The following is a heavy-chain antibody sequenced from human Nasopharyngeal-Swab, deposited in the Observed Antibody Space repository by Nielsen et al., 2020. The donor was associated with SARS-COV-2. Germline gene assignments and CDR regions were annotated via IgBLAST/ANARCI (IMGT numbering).Heavy chain of an antibody. Sequence: ESLKISCGVYGGSFSGYYWSWIRQPPGKGLEWIGEINHSGSTNYNPSLKSRVTISVDTSKNQFSLKLSSVTAADTAVYYCARGRAFHRDIVVVVAAKSPFDYWGQGTLVTVSS. CDR1: GGSFSGYY. V-gene: IGHV4-34*01. CDR2: INHSGST. D-gene: IGHD2-15*01. CDR3: ARGRAFHRDIVVVVAAKSPFDY. J-gene: IGHJ4*02.